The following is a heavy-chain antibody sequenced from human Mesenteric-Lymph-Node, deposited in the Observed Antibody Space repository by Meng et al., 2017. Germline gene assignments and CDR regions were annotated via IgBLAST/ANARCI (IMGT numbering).Heavy chain of an antibody. V-gene: IGHV4-4*02. J-gene: IGHJ4*02. CDR1: GGSISSVYW. CDR3: ARGGYYSFDY. CDR2: LYHSGST. Sequence: QRQESRPGLVHTSETLFLTFAVYGGSISSVYWWTWVRQSPGKGLEWIGELYHSGSTNYNPSLKSRVTISVDKSKNQFSLKLTSVTAADTAVYYCARGGYYSFDYWGQGTLVTVSS. D-gene: IGHD5-18*01.